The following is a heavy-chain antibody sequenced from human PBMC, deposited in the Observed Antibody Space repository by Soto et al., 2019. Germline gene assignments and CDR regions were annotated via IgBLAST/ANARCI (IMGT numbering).Heavy chain of an antibody. J-gene: IGHJ5*02. Sequence: QVHLVQSGVEVKTPGASVKVSCQASGYTFFTYYISWVRQAPGQGREWMGWISTYSGDTKYAQKFQGRFTMTTDTSTTTAYLELRRLRSDTTALYYCARHHGPTTSENWFDPWGQGTLVTVSS. CDR1: GYTFFTYY. CDR3: ARHHGPTTSENWFDP. V-gene: IGHV1-18*01. D-gene: IGHD1-26*01. CDR2: ISTYSGDT.